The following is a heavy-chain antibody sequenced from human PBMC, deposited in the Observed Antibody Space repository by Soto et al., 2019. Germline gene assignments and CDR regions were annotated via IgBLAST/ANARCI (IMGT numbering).Heavy chain of an antibody. CDR1: GFIFSSYW. Sequence: EVQLVESGGGLVQPGGSLRLSCAASGFIFSSYWMNWVRKATGKGLEWVANIKQDGSEEYYVDSVKDRFTISRDNDKNSLYLQMTSMRPDDTPAYYCAREWQTWGQGVLVTVSS. J-gene: IGHJ4*02. CDR3: AREWQT. D-gene: IGHD5-12*01. V-gene: IGHV3-7*04. CDR2: IKQDGSEE.